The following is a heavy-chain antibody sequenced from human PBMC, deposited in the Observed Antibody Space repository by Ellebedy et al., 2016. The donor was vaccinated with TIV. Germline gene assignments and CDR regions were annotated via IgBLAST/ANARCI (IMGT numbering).Heavy chain of an antibody. Sequence: ASVKVSCKASGYTFSTYAMHWVRQAPGQSLEWMGWINAGNDNTKYSQKFQGRVTLTRDTSASTGYMGLRSLRSEDTAVYFCAREGCSGGTCYRGVGGMDVWGQGTTVIVSS. V-gene: IGHV1-3*01. CDR1: GYTFSTYA. J-gene: IGHJ6*02. CDR3: AREGCSGGTCYRGVGGMDV. CDR2: INAGNDNT. D-gene: IGHD2-15*01.